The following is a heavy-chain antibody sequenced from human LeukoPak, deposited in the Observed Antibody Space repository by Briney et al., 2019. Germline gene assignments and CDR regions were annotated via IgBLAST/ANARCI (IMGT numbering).Heavy chain of an antibody. CDR1: GFTFDDYA. V-gene: IGHV3-9*03. CDR2: ISWNSGSI. D-gene: IGHD6-13*01. J-gene: IGHJ3*02. CDR3: AKSRYSSSWHDAFDI. Sequence: GGSLRLSCAASGFTFDDYAMHWARQAPGKGLEWVSGISWNSGSIGYADSVKGRFTISRDNAKNSLYLQMNSLRAEDMALYYCAKSRYSSSWHDAFDIWGQGTMVTVSS.